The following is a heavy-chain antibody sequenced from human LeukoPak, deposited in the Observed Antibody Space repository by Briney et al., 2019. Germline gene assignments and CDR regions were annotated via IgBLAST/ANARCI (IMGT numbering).Heavy chain of an antibody. V-gene: IGHV1-2*02. CDR2: INPNSGGT. CDR3: ARYDSSGYYFRSGFDY. Sequence: GASVKVSCKASGYTFTGYYMHWVRQAPGQGLEWMGWINPNSGGTNYAQKLQGRVTMTTDTSTSTAYMELRSLRSDDTAVYYCARYDSSGYYFRSGFDYWGQGTLVTVSS. D-gene: IGHD3-22*01. J-gene: IGHJ4*02. CDR1: GYTFTGYY.